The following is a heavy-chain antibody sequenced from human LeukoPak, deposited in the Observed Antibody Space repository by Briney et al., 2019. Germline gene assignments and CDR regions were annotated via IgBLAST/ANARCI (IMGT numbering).Heavy chain of an antibody. CDR2: ISYDGSNK. J-gene: IGHJ4*02. CDR1: GFTFSSYW. Sequence: GGSLRLSCAASGFTFSSYWMNWVRQAPGKGLEWVAVISYDGSNKYYADSVKGRFTISRDNSKNTLYLQMNSLRAEDTAVYYCARESSYYYDSSGYYPVYYFDYWGQGTLVTVSS. V-gene: IGHV3-30*01. CDR3: ARESSYYYDSSGYYPVYYFDY. D-gene: IGHD3-22*01.